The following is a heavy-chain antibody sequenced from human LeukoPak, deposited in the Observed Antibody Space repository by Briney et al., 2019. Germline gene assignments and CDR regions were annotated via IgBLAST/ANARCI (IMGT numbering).Heavy chain of an antibody. CDR1: GGSISSYY. J-gene: IGHJ4*02. CDR2: IYYSGST. V-gene: IGHV4-59*12. D-gene: IGHD1-26*01. Sequence: SETLSLTCTVSGGSISSYYWSWIRQPPGKGLEWIGYIYYSGSTNYNPSLKSRVTISVDTSKNQFSLKLTSVTAADTAVYYCAREDSGSRPLDYWGQGTLVTVSS. CDR3: AREDSGSRPLDY.